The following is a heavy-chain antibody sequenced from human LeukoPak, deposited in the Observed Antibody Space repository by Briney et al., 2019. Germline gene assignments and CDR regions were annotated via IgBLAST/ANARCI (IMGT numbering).Heavy chain of an antibody. CDR3: ARESYGGNSAAFGI. D-gene: IGHD4-23*01. J-gene: IGHJ3*02. V-gene: IGHV3-30*04. Sequence: GGSLRLSCAASGFTFSSYAMHWVRQAPGKGLEWVAVISYDGSNKYCADSVKGRFTISRDNSKNTLYLQMNSLRAEDTAVYYCARESYGGNSAAFGIWGQGTMVTVSS. CDR1: GFTFSSYA. CDR2: ISYDGSNK.